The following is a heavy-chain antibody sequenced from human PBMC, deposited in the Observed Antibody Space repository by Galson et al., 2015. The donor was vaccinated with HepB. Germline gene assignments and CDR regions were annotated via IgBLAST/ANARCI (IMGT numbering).Heavy chain of an antibody. D-gene: IGHD3-16*02. Sequence: ETLSLTCTVSGVSITSHYWSWIRQPPEKGLEWIGYIYYTGSTNYNPSLKSRLTISVDTSKNQFSLQLNSVTPEDTAVYYCARDDDYVWGSFRYRGRYFDYWGQGTLVTVSS. J-gene: IGHJ4*02. CDR2: IYYTGST. CDR3: ARDDDYVWGSFRYRGRYFDY. CDR1: GVSITSHY. V-gene: IGHV4-59*11.